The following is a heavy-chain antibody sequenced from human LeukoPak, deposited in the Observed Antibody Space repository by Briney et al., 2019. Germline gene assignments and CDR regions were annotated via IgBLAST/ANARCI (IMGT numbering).Heavy chain of an antibody. D-gene: IGHD3-10*01. Sequence: PGGSLRLSCAASGFTFSSYAMSWVRQAPGKGVEWVSAICGSGGSTYYADSVKGRFTLSRDNSKNTLYLQMNSRRAEDTAVYYCAKATPSFGELLFPPFDYWGQRTLVTVSS. CDR2: ICGSGGST. CDR3: AKATPSFGELLFPPFDY. V-gene: IGHV3-23*01. CDR1: GFTFSSYA. J-gene: IGHJ4*02.